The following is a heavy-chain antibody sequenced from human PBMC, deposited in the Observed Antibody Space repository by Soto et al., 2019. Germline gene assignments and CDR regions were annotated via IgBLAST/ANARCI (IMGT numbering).Heavy chain of an antibody. CDR3: ARPYFSSSSMFDY. D-gene: IGHD6-6*01. J-gene: IGHJ4*02. V-gene: IGHV4-39*01. CDR1: GDSISSSTYY. Sequence: SETLSLTCTVSGDSISSSTYYWGWIRQPPGKGLEWIGCIYHTGTTYYNPSLKSRVTISVDTSKNQFSLKLSSVTAADTAVYYCARPYFSSSSMFDYWGLGTLVTVSS. CDR2: IYHTGTT.